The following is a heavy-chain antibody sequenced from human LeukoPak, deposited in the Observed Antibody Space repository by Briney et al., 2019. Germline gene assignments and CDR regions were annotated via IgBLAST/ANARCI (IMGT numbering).Heavy chain of an antibody. D-gene: IGHD6-13*01. CDR3: ARASAAGTHLDY. CDR2: IYYSGST. Sequence: SETLSLTCTVSGGSISSSSYYWGWIRQPPGKGLEWIGSIYYSGSTYYNPSLKSRVTISVDTSKNQFSLKLSSVTAADTAVYYCARASAAGTHLDYWGQGTLVTVSS. V-gene: IGHV4-39*01. J-gene: IGHJ4*02. CDR1: GGSISSSSYY.